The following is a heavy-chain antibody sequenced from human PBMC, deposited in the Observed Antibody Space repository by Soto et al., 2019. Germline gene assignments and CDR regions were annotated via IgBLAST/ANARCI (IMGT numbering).Heavy chain of an antibody. J-gene: IGHJ6*02. Sequence: GESLKISCAASGFTFSSYAMHWVRQAPGKGLEWVAVISYDGSNKYYADSVKGRFTISRDNSKNTLYLQMNSLRAEDTAVYYCASTMVRGVINYYYYGMDVWGQGTTVTVSS. CDR2: ISYDGSNK. D-gene: IGHD3-10*01. CDR1: GFTFSSYA. V-gene: IGHV3-30*04. CDR3: ASTMVRGVINYYYYGMDV.